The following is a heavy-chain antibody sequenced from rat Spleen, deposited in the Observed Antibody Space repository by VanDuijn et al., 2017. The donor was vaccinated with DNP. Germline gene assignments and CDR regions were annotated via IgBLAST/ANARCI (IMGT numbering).Heavy chain of an antibody. J-gene: IGHJ3*01. CDR1: GFSLTTYS. CDR2: MWYDGDT. Sequence: QVQLKESGPGLVQPSETLSLTCTVSGFSLTTYSVSWVRQPSGKGPEWMRKMWYDGDTAYNSALKSRLSISRDTSKSQVFLKMNSLQTDDTGTYYCTSDSLNSSSFVYWGQGSLVTVSS. V-gene: IGHV2-63*01. D-gene: IGHD1-2*01. CDR3: TSDSLNSSSFVY.